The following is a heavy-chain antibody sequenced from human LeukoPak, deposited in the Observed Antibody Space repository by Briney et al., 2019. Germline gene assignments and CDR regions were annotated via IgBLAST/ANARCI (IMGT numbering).Heavy chain of an antibody. CDR1: GFTFSDYG. CDR2: IWYDGSNK. V-gene: IGHV3-33*01. D-gene: IGHD2-2*01. CDR3: ARIRQGYCSTTSCYYFDY. Sequence: GGSLRLSCTASGFTFSDYGMHWVRQPPGKGLEWVAIIWYDGSNKTYEDSVKGRFTISRDNSKNTLYLQMNSLRAEDTAVYYCARIRQGYCSTTSCYYFDYWGQGTLVTVSS. J-gene: IGHJ4*02.